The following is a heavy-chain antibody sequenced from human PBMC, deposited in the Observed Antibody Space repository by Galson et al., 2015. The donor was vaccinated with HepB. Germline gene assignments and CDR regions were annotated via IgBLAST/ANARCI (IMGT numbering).Heavy chain of an antibody. V-gene: IGHV1-18*01. D-gene: IGHD2-15*01. CDR1: GYTFSTYS. CDR2: ISPYNDDT. J-gene: IGHJ5*02. CDR3: ARGALVGVVGGSQNNWFAP. Sequence: SVKVSCKASGYTFSTYSITWVRQAPGQGLEWMGWISPYNDDTMYARKFQGRVTMTTDIFTSTAYMELRSLRSDDTAIYYCARGALVGVVGGSQNNWFAPWGQGTLVTVSS.